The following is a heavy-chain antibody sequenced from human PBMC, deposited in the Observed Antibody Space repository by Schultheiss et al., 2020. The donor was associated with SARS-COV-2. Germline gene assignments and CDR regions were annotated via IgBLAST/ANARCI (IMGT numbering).Heavy chain of an antibody. V-gene: IGHV3-23*01. CDR1: GFTFSSYA. CDR3: ARGRYFDWLLSASFDY. Sequence: GGSLRLSCAASGFTFSSYAMSWVRQAPGKGLEWVSAISGSGGSTYYADSVKGRFTISRDNSKNTLYLQMNSLRAEDTAVYYCARGRYFDWLLSASFDYWGQGTLVTVSS. J-gene: IGHJ4*02. D-gene: IGHD3-9*01. CDR2: ISGSGGST.